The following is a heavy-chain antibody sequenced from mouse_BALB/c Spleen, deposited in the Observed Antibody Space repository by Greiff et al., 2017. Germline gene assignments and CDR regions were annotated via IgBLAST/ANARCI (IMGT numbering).Heavy chain of an antibody. J-gene: IGHJ3*01. Sequence: VKLQESGAELVKPGASVKLSCKASGYTFTSYYMYWVKQRPGQGLEWIGEINPSNGGTNFNEKFKSKATLTVDKSSSTAYMQLSSLTSEDSAVYYCTRLDYDYPFAYWGQGTLVTVSA. CDR2: INPSNGGT. V-gene: IGHV1S81*02. D-gene: IGHD2-4*01. CDR1: GYTFTSYY. CDR3: TRLDYDYPFAY.